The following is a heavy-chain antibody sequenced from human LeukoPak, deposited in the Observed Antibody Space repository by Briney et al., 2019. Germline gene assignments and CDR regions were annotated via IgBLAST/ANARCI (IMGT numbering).Heavy chain of an antibody. CDR2: INAGNGNT. Sequence: ASVKVSCKASGYTFTSYAMHWVRQAPGQRLEWMGWINAGNGNTKYSQKFQGRVTITRDTSASTAYMELSSLRSEDTAVYYCARPHSNYDFRSGSHYMDVWGQGTTVTVPS. CDR1: GYTFTSYA. J-gene: IGHJ6*02. CDR3: ARPHSNYDFRSGSHYMDV. D-gene: IGHD3-3*01. V-gene: IGHV1-3*01.